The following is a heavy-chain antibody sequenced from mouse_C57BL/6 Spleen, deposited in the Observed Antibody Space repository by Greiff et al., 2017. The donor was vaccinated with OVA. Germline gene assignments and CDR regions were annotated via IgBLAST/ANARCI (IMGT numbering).Heavy chain of an antibody. V-gene: IGHV1-22*01. CDR3: ARGGYYGSRSWFAY. Sequence: VQLKESGPELVKPGASVKMSCKASGYTFTDYNMHWVKQSHGKSLEWIGYINPNNGGTSYNQKFKGKATLTVNKSSSTAYMELRSLTSEDSAVYYCARGGYYGSRSWFAYWGQGTLVTVSA. J-gene: IGHJ3*01. D-gene: IGHD1-1*01. CDR2: INPNNGGT. CDR1: GYTFTDYN.